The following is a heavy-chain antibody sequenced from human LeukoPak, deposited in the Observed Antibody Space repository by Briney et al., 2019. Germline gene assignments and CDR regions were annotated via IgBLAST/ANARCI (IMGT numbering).Heavy chain of an antibody. V-gene: IGHV3-48*03. CDR1: GFTFSTYE. J-gene: IGHJ4*02. CDR3: ARVSYSSSYYFDY. Sequence: PGGSLRLSCAASGFTFSTYEVNWVRQAPGKGLEWVSYISTSGSTIYYVDSVKGRFTISRDNAKNSLYLHMNSLRAEDTAVYYCARVSYSSSYYFDYWGQGTLVTVSS. CDR2: ISTSGSTI. D-gene: IGHD6-6*01.